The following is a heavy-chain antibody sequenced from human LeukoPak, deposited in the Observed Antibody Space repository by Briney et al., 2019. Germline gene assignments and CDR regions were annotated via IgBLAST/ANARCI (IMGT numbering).Heavy chain of an antibody. Sequence: PGGSLRLSCAASGFTFSNYGMSWVRHAPGPGLEGVSVIRISGGSTYHADSVKGRFTISRDNSKNTLYLKMNSLRAEDTAVYYCAKDAWRFGDSLLYYSDYWGQGTLVTVSS. CDR2: IRISGGST. D-gene: IGHD3-10*01. CDR3: AKDAWRFGDSLLYYSDY. J-gene: IGHJ4*02. V-gene: IGHV3-23*01. CDR1: GFTFSNYG.